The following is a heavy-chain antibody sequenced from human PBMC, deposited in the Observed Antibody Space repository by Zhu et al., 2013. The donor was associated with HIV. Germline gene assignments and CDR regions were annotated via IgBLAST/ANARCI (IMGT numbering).Heavy chain of an antibody. CDR3: ARDQATIFPLYYYGMDV. Sequence: QVQLVQSGAEVKKPGASVKVSCKASGYTFTSYGISWVRQAPGQGLEWMGWISAYNGNTNYAQKLQGRVTMTTDTSTSTAYMELRSLRSDDTAVYYCARDQATIFPLYYYGMDVWGQGTTVTVSS. J-gene: IGHJ6*02. D-gene: IGHD3-3*01. CDR2: ISAYNGNT. CDR1: GYTFTSYG. V-gene: IGHV1-18*04.